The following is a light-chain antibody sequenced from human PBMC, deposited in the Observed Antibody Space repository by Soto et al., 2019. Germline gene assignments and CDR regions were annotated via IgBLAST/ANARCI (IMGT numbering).Light chain of an antibody. CDR3: QQYYSYPRV. J-gene: IGKJ2*01. Sequence: AIRMTQSPSSFSASTGDRVTITCRASQGIGSYLAWYQQKPGKAPKLLIYAASTLQSGVPSRFSGSGSGTDFTLTISCLQSEDFATYYCQQYYSYPRVFGQGTKVDIK. CDR2: AAS. V-gene: IGKV1-8*01. CDR1: QGIGSY.